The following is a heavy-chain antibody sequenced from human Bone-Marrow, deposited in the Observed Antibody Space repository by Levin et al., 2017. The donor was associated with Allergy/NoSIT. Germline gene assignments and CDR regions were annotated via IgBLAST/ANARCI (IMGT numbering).Heavy chain of an antibody. V-gene: IGHV3-23*01. J-gene: IGHJ4*02. CDR3: AKGSSGWPYYLDY. Sequence: ETLSLTCAASGFTFASYVIAWVRQAPGEGLEWVSGISDRGDVTYYADSVKGRFTISRDNSKSTLYLQMDSLRAEDTAVYYCAKGSSGWPYYLDYWGQGALVTVSS. D-gene: IGHD6-19*01. CDR2: ISDRGDVT. CDR1: GFTFASYV.